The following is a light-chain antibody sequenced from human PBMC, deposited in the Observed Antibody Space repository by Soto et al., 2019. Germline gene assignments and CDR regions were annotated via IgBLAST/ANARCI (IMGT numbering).Light chain of an antibody. CDR1: QSVSSSY. V-gene: IGKV3-20*01. Sequence: EIVLTQSPGTLSLSPGERATLSCRASQSVSSSYLAWYQQKPGQAPRLLIYGASSMATGIPDRFSGSGSGTDFTLTISRLEPEDFEVYYCEQYGSLPRTFGQGTKVEIK. CDR2: GAS. J-gene: IGKJ1*01. CDR3: EQYGSLPRT.